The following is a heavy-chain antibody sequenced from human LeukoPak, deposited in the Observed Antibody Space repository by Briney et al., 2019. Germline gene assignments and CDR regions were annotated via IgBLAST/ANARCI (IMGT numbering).Heavy chain of an antibody. Sequence: SVKVFCKASRGTFSSYAISWVRQAPGQGLEWMGRIIPIFGTANYAQKFQGRVTITTDESTSTAYMELSSLRSEDTAVYYCARDEWLAAAGNWFDPWGQGTLVTVSS. CDR1: RGTFSSYA. V-gene: IGHV1-69*05. J-gene: IGHJ5*02. CDR3: ARDEWLAAAGNWFDP. D-gene: IGHD6-13*01. CDR2: IIPIFGTA.